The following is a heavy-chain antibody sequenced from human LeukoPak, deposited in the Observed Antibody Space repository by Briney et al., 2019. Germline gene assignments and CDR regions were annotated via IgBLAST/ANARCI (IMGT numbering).Heavy chain of an antibody. Sequence: SETLSLTCSVSGGSTSDTNHYWGWIRQPPGKGLEWIGSINHSGSTYYNPSLKSRVTISVDTSKNQFSVKLTSVTAADTAVYYCARHSTPLEWLSRYYYYLYYMDVWGKGTTVTVSS. J-gene: IGHJ6*03. V-gene: IGHV4-39*01. D-gene: IGHD3-3*01. CDR3: ARHSTPLEWLSRYYYYLYYMDV. CDR1: GGSTSDTNHY. CDR2: INHSGST.